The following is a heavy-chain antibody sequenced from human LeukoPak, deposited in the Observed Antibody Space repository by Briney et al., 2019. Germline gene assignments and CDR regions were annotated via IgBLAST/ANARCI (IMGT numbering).Heavy chain of an antibody. CDR2: IYYSGST. D-gene: IGHD6-13*01. V-gene: IGHV4-59*01. CDR1: GGSTSSYY. Sequence: SETLSLTCTVSGGSTSSYYWSWIRQPPGKGLEWIGYIYYSGSTNYNPSLKSRVTISVDTSKNQFSLKLSSVTAADTAVYYCARGLRYSSPTDYWGQGTLVTVSS. J-gene: IGHJ4*02. CDR3: ARGLRYSSPTDY.